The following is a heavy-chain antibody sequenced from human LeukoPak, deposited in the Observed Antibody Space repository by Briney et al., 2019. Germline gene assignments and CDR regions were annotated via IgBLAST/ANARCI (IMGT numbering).Heavy chain of an antibody. CDR3: ASYPRNDILTGYPPDAFDI. J-gene: IGHJ3*02. D-gene: IGHD3-9*01. CDR2: IYYSGRT. V-gene: IGHV4-31*03. Sequence: SQSLSLTCTVAGRSISSGGYYWSWIRQHPGKGLEWTGYIYYSGRTYYNPSLNSRVTISVDTSKHQFSLKLSSVTAADTAVYYCASYPRNDILTGYPPDAFDIWREGTMVTVSS. CDR1: GRSISSGGYY.